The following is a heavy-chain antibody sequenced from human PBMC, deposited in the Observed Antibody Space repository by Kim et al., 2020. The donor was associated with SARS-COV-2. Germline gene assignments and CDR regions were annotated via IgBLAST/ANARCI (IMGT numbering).Heavy chain of an antibody. CDR3: ARFTSGWYYNYYYGMDV. J-gene: IGHJ6*01. CDR2: IYYSGST. V-gene: IGHV4-59*01. Sequence: SETLSLTCTVSGGSISSYYWSWIRQPPGKGLEWIGYIYYSGSTNYNPSLKSRVTISVDTSKNQFSLKLSSVTAADTAVYYCARFTSGWYYNYYYGMDVWG. D-gene: IGHD6-19*01. CDR1: GGSISSYY.